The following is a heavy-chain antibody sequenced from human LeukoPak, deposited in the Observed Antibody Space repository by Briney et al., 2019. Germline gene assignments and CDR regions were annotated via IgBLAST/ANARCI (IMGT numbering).Heavy chain of an antibody. Sequence: ASVKVSCKASGYTFTSYDINWVRQATGQGLEWMGIINPSGGSTSYAQKFQGRVTMTRDTSTSTVYMELSSLRSEDTAVYYCARGGEVPYYYGMDVWGQGTTVTVSS. CDR2: INPSGGST. CDR3: ARGGEVPYYYGMDV. V-gene: IGHV1-46*01. D-gene: IGHD2-21*01. J-gene: IGHJ6*02. CDR1: GYTFTSYD.